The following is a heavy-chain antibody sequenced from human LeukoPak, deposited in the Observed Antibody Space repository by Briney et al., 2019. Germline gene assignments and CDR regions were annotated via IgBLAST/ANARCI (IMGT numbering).Heavy chain of an antibody. CDR2: INPSGRST. CDR3: ARDGAAEYYYDSSGLDMDV. CDR1: GYTFTSYY. D-gene: IGHD3-22*01. J-gene: IGHJ6*02. Sequence: ASVKASCKASGYTFTSYYMHWVRQAPGQGLEWMGIINPSGRSTSYAQKFQGRVTMTRDTSTTTVYMELSSLRSEDTAVYYCARDGAAEYYYDSSGLDMDVWGQGTTVTVSS. V-gene: IGHV1-46*01.